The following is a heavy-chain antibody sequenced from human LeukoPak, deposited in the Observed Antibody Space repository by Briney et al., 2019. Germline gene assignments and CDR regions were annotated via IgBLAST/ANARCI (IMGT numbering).Heavy chain of an antibody. J-gene: IGHJ4*02. Sequence: ASVKVSCKASGYTFTSYDINWVRQATGQGLEWMGWMNPNSGNTGYAQKFQGRGTMTRNTSISTAYMELSSLRSGDTAVYYCARAVRQVTMVRGVIISNIFYYYFDYWGQGTLVTVSS. CDR2: MNPNSGNT. CDR1: GYTFTSYD. V-gene: IGHV1-8*01. D-gene: IGHD3-10*01. CDR3: ARAVRQVTMVRGVIISNIFYYYFDY.